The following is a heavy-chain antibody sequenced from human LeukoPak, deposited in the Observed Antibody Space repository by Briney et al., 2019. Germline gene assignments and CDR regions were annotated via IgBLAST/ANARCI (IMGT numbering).Heavy chain of an antibody. CDR3: ARDVSYSGSYYYYYGMDV. J-gene: IGHJ6*02. CDR1: SGSISSSNW. D-gene: IGHD1-26*01. Sequence: SETLSLTCAVSSGSISSSNWWSWVRQPPGKGLEWIGEIYHSGSTNYNPSLKSRVTISVDTSKNQFSLKLSSVTAADTAVYYCARDVSYSGSYYYYYGMDVWGQGTTVTVSS. CDR2: IYHSGST. V-gene: IGHV4-4*02.